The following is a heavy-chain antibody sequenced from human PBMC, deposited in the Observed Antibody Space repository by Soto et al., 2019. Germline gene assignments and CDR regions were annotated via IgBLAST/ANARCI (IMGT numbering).Heavy chain of an antibody. CDR1: GGSISSSGYY. CDR2: IYHSGST. CDR3: ARVPGP. J-gene: IGHJ5*02. Sequence: SETLSLTCTVSGGSISSSGYYWGWIRQPPGKGLEWIGTIYHSGSTYYNPSLKSRVTISVDRSKNQFSLKLSSVTAADTAVYYCARVPGPWGQGTLVTVSS. V-gene: IGHV4-39*07.